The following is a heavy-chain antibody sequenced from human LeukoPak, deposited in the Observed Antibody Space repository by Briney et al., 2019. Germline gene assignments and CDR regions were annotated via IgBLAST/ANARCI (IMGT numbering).Heavy chain of an antibody. CDR2: FDPEDGET. J-gene: IGHJ4*02. CDR3: ARDPGGSGSANFDY. Sequence: ASVKVSCKVSGYTLTELSMHRVRQAPGKGLEWMGGFDPEDGETIYAQKFQGRVTMTEDTSTDTAYMELSSLRSEDTAVYYCARDPGGSGSANFDYWGQGTLVTVSS. D-gene: IGHD3-10*01. CDR1: GYTLTELS. V-gene: IGHV1-24*01.